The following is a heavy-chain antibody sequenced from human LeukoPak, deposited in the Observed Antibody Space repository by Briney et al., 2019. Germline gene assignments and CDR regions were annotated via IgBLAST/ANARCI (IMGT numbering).Heavy chain of an antibody. D-gene: IGHD6-13*01. CDR3: AKSEVAAVPDY. J-gene: IGHJ4*02. Sequence: PGGSLRLSCAASGFTFSSYGMHWVRQAPGKGLEWVAVIWYDGSNKYYADSVKGRFTISRDNSKNTLYLQMNSLRAEDTAVYYCAKSEVAAVPDYWGQGTLVTVSS. CDR1: GFTFSSYG. CDR2: IWYDGSNK. V-gene: IGHV3-33*06.